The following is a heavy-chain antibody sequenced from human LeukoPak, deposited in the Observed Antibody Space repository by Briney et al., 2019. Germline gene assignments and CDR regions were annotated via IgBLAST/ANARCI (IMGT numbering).Heavy chain of an antibody. CDR2: INHSGST. D-gene: IGHD7-27*01. CDR1: GGSISSSSYY. V-gene: IGHV4-39*07. Sequence: SETLSLTCTVSGGSISSSSYYWGWIRQPPGKGLEWIGEINHSGSTNYNPSLKSRVTISVDTSKNQFSLKLSSVTAADTAVYYCAAGTNWGFDYWGQGTLVTVSS. J-gene: IGHJ4*02. CDR3: AAGTNWGFDY.